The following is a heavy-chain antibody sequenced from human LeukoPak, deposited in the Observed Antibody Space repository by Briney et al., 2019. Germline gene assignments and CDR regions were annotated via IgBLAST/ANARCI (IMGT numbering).Heavy chain of an antibody. D-gene: IGHD2-2*01. CDR1: GFTFSSYS. CDR3: AKVPSVSSSSTSCCIDY. J-gene: IGHJ4*02. Sequence: SGGSLRLSCAASGFTFSSYSMNWVRQAPGKGLEWVAFIRYDGSNKYYADSVKGRFTISRDNSKNTLYLQMNSLRAEDTAVYYCAKVPSVSSSSTSCCIDYWGQGTLVTVSS. V-gene: IGHV3-30*02. CDR2: IRYDGSNK.